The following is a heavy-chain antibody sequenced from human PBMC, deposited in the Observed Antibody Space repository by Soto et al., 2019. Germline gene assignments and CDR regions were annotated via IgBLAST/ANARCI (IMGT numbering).Heavy chain of an antibody. D-gene: IGHD3-10*01. CDR2: IIPILGTG. CDR1: GGTFTSET. Sequence: QVQLVQSGPEVKKSGSSVKVSCKLSGGTFTSETISWVRQAPGQGLEWMGRIIPILGTGNYAQKFQGRITITEDKSTNTGYMELSSLTSEDTAVYAGAREEGSYNMGTFPFCYMDVWGNGTTVTVSS. CDR3: AREEGSYNMGTFPFCYMDV. J-gene: IGHJ6*03. V-gene: IGHV1-69*08.